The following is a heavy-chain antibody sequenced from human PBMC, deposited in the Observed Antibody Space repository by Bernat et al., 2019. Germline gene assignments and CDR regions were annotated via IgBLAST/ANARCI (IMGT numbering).Heavy chain of an antibody. CDR2: INPNSGGT. CDR1: GYTFTGYY. Sequence: QVQLVQSGAEVKKPGASVKVSCKASGYTFTGYYMHWVRQAPGQGLEWMGWINPNSGGTNYAQKFQGWVTMTSDTSISTAYMGLSRLRSDDTAVYYCATSSKYSSSWYDYWGQGPLVTVSS. V-gene: IGHV1-2*04. J-gene: IGHJ4*02. CDR3: ATSSKYSSSWYDY. D-gene: IGHD6-13*01.